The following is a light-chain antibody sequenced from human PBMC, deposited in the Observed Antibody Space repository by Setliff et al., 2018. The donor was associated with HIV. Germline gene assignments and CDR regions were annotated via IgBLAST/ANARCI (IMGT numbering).Light chain of an antibody. CDR1: SSDVGSYKY. Sequence: QSVLTQPASVSGSPGQSIAISCTGTSSDVGSYKYVSWYQQHPGKAPKLMIYEVSKRPSGVSNRFSGSKSGNTASLTISGLQAEDEADYYCCSYAGSSLYVFGTGTKVTVL. J-gene: IGLJ1*01. CDR2: EVS. V-gene: IGLV2-23*02. CDR3: CSYAGSSLYV.